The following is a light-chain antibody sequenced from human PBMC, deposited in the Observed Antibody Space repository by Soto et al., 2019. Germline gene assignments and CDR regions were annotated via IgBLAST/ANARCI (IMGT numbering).Light chain of an antibody. CDR3: MQALETPYT. J-gene: IGKJ2*01. V-gene: IGKV2-28*01. CDR1: QRLLHSNGNTF. CDR2: LGS. Sequence: EIVMTQSPPSLTVTPGEPASISCRSSQRLLHSNGNTFLDWYLQKPGQSPQFLIYLGSNRASGVTDRVSGSEAVTDFTLKISRVEAEDVGVYYCMQALETPYTFGQVTKLEIK.